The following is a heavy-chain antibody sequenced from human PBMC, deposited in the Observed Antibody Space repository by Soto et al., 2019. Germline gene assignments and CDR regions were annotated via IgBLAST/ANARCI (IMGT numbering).Heavy chain of an antibody. CDR1: GGSISSGDYY. CDR2: IYYSGST. Sequence: PSETLSLTCTVSGGSISSGDYYWGWIRQPPGKGLEWIGYIYYSGSTYYNPSLKSRVTISVDTSKNQFSLKLSSVTAADTAVYYCASAPTFGVEWLFGEPASHGMDVWGQGTTVTVSS. V-gene: IGHV4-30-4*01. D-gene: IGHD3-3*01. CDR3: ASAPTFGVEWLFGEPASHGMDV. J-gene: IGHJ6*02.